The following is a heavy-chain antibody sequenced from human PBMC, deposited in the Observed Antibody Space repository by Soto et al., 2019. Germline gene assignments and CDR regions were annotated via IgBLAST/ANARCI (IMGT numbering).Heavy chain of an antibody. D-gene: IGHD6-19*01. CDR3: ARYSSDWGL. Sequence: XGSLRLSCASSVFTFSTYLMSCVRQAPGKWLEWVANIKYDGSETYYVDSVKGRFTISRDNAKNSLYLQMNSLRGEDTAVYYWARYSSDWGLWGQGTPVRLSS. J-gene: IGHJ4*02. CDR2: IKYDGSET. V-gene: IGHV3-7*01. CDR1: VFTFSTYL.